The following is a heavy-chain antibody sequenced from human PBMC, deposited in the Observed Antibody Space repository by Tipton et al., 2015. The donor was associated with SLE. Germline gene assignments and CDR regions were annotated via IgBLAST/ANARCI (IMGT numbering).Heavy chain of an antibody. CDR1: GGSISSYY. J-gene: IGHJ4*02. Sequence: LRLSCTVSGGSISSYYWSWIRQPPGKGLEWIGYISYSGSPNYNPSLKSRVTISVDSSKNQFSLKLSSVTAADTAVYYCAAQGYYGSGGGFLDYWGQGTLVTVSS. CDR3: AAQGYYGSGGGFLDY. V-gene: IGHV4-59*08. CDR2: ISYSGSP. D-gene: IGHD3-10*01.